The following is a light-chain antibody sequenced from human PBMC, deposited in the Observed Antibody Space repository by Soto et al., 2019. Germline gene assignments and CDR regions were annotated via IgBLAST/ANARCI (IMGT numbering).Light chain of an antibody. J-gene: IGLJ1*01. CDR1: ASNIGAGFD. V-gene: IGLV1-40*01. Sequence: QSVLTQPPSVAGCPGQSVTIACTWIASNIGAGFDAHWYQQLPGTAPKLLIYGNINRPSGVPDRFSGSRSGTSASLAITGLQAEDEADYYCQSYDSSLGGSVFGTGTKVTVL. CDR2: GNI. CDR3: QSYDSSLGGSV.